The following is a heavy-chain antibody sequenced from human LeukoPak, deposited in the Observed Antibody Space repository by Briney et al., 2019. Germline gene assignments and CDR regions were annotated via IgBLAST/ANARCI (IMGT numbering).Heavy chain of an antibody. D-gene: IGHD3-10*01. CDR1: GGSISNYY. J-gene: IGHJ4*02. Sequence: PSETLSLTCTVSGGSISNYYWSWIRQPPGKGLEWIGYIYYSGSTNYNPSLKSRVTISVDTSKNQFSLKLSSVTAADTAVYYCARDQGEDYFDYWGQGTLVTVSS. CDR2: IYYSGST. V-gene: IGHV4-59*01. CDR3: ARDQGEDYFDY.